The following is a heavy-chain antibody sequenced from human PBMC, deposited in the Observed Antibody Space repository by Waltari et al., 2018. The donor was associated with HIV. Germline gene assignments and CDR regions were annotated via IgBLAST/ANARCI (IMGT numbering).Heavy chain of an antibody. CDR1: GFTFQPYD. CDR3: GREGDYYDSSPFDY. CDR2: ISWDGSNK. Sequence: QVQLVESGGGVVQPGRSLRLSCAASGFTFQPYDMHWVRQAPGKGLEWVAVISWDGSNKHYADSVKGRCTISRDNSRNSLYLQMSSLRAEDTAVYYCGREGDYYDSSPFDYWGQGTLVTVSS. D-gene: IGHD3-22*01. J-gene: IGHJ4*02. V-gene: IGHV3-30-3*01.